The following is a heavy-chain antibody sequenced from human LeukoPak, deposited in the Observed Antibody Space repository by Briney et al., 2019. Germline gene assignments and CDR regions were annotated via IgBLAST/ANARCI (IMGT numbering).Heavy chain of an antibody. CDR1: GFTFSSYA. D-gene: IGHD3-9*01. Sequence: PGGSLRLSCAASGFTFSSYAMHWVRQAPGKGLEWVSGISWNSGSIGYADSVKGRFTISRDNAKNSLHLQMNSLRAEDTALYYCAKDTTYYDILTGSFDYWGQGTLVTVSS. V-gene: IGHV3-9*01. CDR3: AKDTTYYDILTGSFDY. J-gene: IGHJ4*02. CDR2: ISWNSGSI.